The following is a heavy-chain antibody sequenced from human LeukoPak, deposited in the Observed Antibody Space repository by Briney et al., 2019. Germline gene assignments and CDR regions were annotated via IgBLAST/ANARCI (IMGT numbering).Heavy chain of an antibody. CDR2: ISWNSGSI. CDR3: AKYVLRYFDWSDY. CDR1: GFTFDDYA. J-gene: IGHJ4*02. V-gene: IGHV3-9*01. D-gene: IGHD3-9*01. Sequence: PGGSLRLSCAASGFTFDDYAMHWVRQAPGKGLEWVSGISWNSGSIGYADSVKGRFTISRDNSKNTLYLQMNSLRAEDTAVYYCAKYVLRYFDWSDYWGQGTLVTVSS.